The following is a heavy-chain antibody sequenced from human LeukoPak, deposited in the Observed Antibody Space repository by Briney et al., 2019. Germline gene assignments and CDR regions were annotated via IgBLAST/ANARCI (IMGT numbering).Heavy chain of an antibody. CDR1: GFTVSNNY. J-gene: IGHJ4*02. CDR2: IYVGGSA. CDR3: AKDASLYSGYDYDY. V-gene: IGHV3-53*01. Sequence: GGSLRLSCAASGFTVSNNYMSWVRQTPGKGLEWVSVIYVGGSAYYADSVKGRFTISGDSSKNTLYLQMNSLRAEDTAVYYCAKDASLYSGYDYDYWGQGTLVTVSS. D-gene: IGHD5-12*01.